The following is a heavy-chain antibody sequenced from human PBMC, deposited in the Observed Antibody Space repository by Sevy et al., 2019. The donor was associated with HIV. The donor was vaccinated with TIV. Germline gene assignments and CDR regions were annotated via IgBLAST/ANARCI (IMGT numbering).Heavy chain of an antibody. Sequence: GGSLRLSCAASGFTFSKYSMSWVRQPPGKGLEWVATLSFGCGEINYADSVKGRFPISRDNSKSSVYLQMNNLRPEDTDVYYGAREGCTKPHDYWGQGPLVTVSS. V-gene: IGHV3-23*01. J-gene: IGHJ4*02. D-gene: IGHD2-8*01. CDR1: GFTFSKYS. CDR2: LSFGCGEI. CDR3: AREGCTKPHDY.